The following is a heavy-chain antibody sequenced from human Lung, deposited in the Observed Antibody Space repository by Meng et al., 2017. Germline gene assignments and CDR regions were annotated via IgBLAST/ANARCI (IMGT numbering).Heavy chain of an antibody. D-gene: IGHD2-21*02. CDR2: INAGNDNT. CDR1: ACTFTSYA. Sequence: QDQLVQAWAEVKKPGASGMVSSNASACTFTSYAMHWGRQAPEHRLECMGWINAGNDNTKYSQKFQGRVTITRDTSASTAYMELSSLRSEDTAVDYCARGDYCGGDCYWFDYWGQGTLVTVSS. J-gene: IGHJ4*02. V-gene: IGHV1-3*01. CDR3: ARGDYCGGDCYWFDY.